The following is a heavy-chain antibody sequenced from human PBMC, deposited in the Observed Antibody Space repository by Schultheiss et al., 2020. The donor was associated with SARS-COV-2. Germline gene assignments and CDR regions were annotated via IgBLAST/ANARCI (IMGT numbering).Heavy chain of an antibody. CDR1: GYTFTKYG. CDR2: ISTHNGDT. Sequence: ASVKVSCKASGYTFTKYGITWVRQAPGQGLEWMGWISTHNGDTKYVQKLQDRVTVTTDTSSSTVYMELRSLRSDDTAVYYCARAKIITIFGVVISDGMDVWGQGTTVTVSS. D-gene: IGHD3-3*01. V-gene: IGHV1-18*01. J-gene: IGHJ6*02. CDR3: ARAKIITIFGVVISDGMDV.